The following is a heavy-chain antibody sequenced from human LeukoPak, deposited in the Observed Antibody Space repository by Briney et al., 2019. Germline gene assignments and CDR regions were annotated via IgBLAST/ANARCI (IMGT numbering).Heavy chain of an antibody. Sequence: AGGALRLSCAASGFTSSSYGMRWVRQAPGKGLEWVAVIWYDGSNKYYADSVKGRFTISRDNSKNTLYLQMNSLRVEDTAVYYCAREGLAVAAYFDYWGQGTLVTVSS. CDR2: IWYDGSNK. J-gene: IGHJ4*02. CDR1: GFTSSSYG. V-gene: IGHV3-33*01. CDR3: AREGLAVAAYFDY. D-gene: IGHD6-19*01.